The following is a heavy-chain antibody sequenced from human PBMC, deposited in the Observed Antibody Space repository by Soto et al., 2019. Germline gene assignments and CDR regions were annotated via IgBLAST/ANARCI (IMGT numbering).Heavy chain of an antibody. V-gene: IGHV3-72*01. CDR2: IRNKAHSYST. D-gene: IGHD3-10*01. Sequence: SLRLSCAVSGFTFGDHYIDWVRQAPGKGLEWVGRIRNKAHSYSTTYAASVKGRLTFSRDDSKNSVYLQMNSLKTEDTAVYYCAYEYYGSGRHCKYCVEYWGHGTLATDPS. CDR1: GFTFGDHY. J-gene: IGHJ4*01. CDR3: AYEYYGSGRHCKYCVEY.